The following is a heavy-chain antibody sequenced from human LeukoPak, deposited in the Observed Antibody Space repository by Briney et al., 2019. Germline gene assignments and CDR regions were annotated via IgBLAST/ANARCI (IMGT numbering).Heavy chain of an antibody. Sequence: VSWVRQAPGKGLEWVGFIRSKAYRGTTEYAASVKGRFTISRDDSASIAYLQMNNLRTEDTAVYYCARGPIQLWIHNAMDVWGQGTTVTVSS. D-gene: IGHD5-18*01. V-gene: IGHV3-49*02. J-gene: IGHJ6*02. CDR2: IRSKAYRGTT. CDR3: ARGPIQLWIHNAMDV.